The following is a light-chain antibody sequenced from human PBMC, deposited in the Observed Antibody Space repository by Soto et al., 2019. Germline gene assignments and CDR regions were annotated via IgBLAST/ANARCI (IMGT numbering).Light chain of an antibody. Sequence: DIVLTQTPLSSPVTLGQPASISCRSSQSLVHSDGRTYLSWFHQRPGQPPRLLIHQVSNRLSGVPDRFSISGAGTDFTLKISRVEADDVGIYFCMQATQYRPYTFGQGTKLEI. CDR2: QVS. V-gene: IGKV2-24*01. CDR3: MQATQYRPYT. J-gene: IGKJ2*01. CDR1: QSLVHSDGRTY.